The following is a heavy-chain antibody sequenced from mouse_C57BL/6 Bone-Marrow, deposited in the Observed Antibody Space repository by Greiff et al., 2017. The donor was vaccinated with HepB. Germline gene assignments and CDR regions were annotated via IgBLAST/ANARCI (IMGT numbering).Heavy chain of an antibody. CDR2: SNPSTGGT. D-gene: IGHD3-2*02. Sequence: EVQRVESGPELVKPGASVKISCKASGYSFTGYYMNWVKQSPEKSLEWIGESNPSTGGTTYNQKFKAKATLTVDKSSSTAYMQLKSLTSEDSAVYYCASQTAQDDYWGQGTTPTVSS. J-gene: IGHJ2*01. CDR3: ASQTAQDDY. V-gene: IGHV1-42*01. CDR1: GYSFTGYY.